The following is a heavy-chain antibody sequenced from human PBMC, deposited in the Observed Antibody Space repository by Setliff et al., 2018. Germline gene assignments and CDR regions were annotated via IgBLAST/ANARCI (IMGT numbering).Heavy chain of an antibody. Sequence: GGSLRLSCAASGFIFSNYGMHWVRQAPGKGLEWVAVIWYDGINKYYADSVKGRFTISRDISKNTLYLQMSNLRAEDTAVYYCAKELAVAGSCIDYWGQGTLVTSPQ. CDR3: AKELAVAGSCIDY. CDR1: GFIFSNYG. V-gene: IGHV3-33*06. D-gene: IGHD6-19*01. J-gene: IGHJ4*02. CDR2: IWYDGINK.